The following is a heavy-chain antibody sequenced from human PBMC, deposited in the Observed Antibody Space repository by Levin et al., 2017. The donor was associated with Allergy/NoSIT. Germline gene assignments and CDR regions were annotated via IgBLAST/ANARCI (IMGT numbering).Heavy chain of an antibody. CDR1: GYTFTSYY. CDR3: ARETYSSGWGPYYYYGMDV. J-gene: IGHJ6*02. D-gene: IGHD6-19*01. CDR2: INPSGGST. V-gene: IGHV1-46*01. Sequence: GESLKISCKASGYTFTSYYMHWVRQAPGQGLEWMGIINPSGGSTSYAQKFQGRVTMTRDTSTSTVYMELSSLRSEDTAVYYCARETYSSGWGPYYYYGMDVWGQGTTVTVSS.